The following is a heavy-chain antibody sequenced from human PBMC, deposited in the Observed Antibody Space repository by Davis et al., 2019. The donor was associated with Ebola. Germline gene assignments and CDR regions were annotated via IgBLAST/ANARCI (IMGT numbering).Heavy chain of an antibody. V-gene: IGHV4-59*01. Sequence: MPSETLSLTCSVSGDSITNYYWSWIRQPPGKGLEWIGYISDAGRTAYNPSLESRVTMSVDTSNNQFSLNLGSVTAADTAVYYCARGYSDYAGWYFDLWGRGTLVTVSS. J-gene: IGHJ2*01. CDR2: ISDAGRT. D-gene: IGHD5-12*01. CDR1: GDSITNYY. CDR3: ARGYSDYAGWYFDL.